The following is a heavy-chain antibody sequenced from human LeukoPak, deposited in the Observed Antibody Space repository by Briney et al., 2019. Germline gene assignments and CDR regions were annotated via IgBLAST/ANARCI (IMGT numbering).Heavy chain of an antibody. V-gene: IGHV4-59*01. J-gene: IGHJ3*02. Sequence: SETLSLTCTVSGGSISSYYWSWIRQPPGKGLEWIGYIYYSGSTNYNPSLKSRVTISVDTSKNQFSLKLSSVTAADTAVYYCARAQPYHRGAFDIWGQGTMVTVSS. D-gene: IGHD2-2*01. CDR2: IYYSGST. CDR3: ARAQPYHRGAFDI. CDR1: GGSISSYY.